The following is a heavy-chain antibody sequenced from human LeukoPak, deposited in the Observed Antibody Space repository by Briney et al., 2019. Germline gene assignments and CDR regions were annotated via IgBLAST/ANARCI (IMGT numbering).Heavy chain of an antibody. CDR3: AKDKRAGLYDFWSGYYLY. V-gene: IGHV3-23*01. CDR1: GFTFSDYY. D-gene: IGHD3-3*01. J-gene: IGHJ4*02. CDR2: ISGSGGST. Sequence: GGSLRLSCAASGFTFSDYYMSWVRQAPGKGLEWVSAISGSGGSTYYADSVKGRFTISRDNSKNTLYLQMNSLRAEDTAVYYCAKDKRAGLYDFWSGYYLYWGQGTLVTVSS.